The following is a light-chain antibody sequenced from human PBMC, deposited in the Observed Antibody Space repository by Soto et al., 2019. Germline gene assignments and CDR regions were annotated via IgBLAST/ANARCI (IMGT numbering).Light chain of an antibody. J-gene: IGKJ4*01. CDR1: QSISNY. Sequence: DIQMTQSPSSLSASVGDRVTITCRASQSISNYLNSYQCEPGKAPKLLIYVASSFQSGVPSRFSGSGSGTDFTLTISSLQPEDFATYSCQQGYSMPHTFSGGTKVEIK. CDR3: QQGYSMPHT. CDR2: VAS. V-gene: IGKV1-39*01.